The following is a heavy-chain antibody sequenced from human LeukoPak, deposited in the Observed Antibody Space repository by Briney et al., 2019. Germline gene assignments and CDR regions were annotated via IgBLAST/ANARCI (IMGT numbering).Heavy chain of an antibody. Sequence: SQTLSLTCTVSGGSISSGGYYWSWIRQHPGKGLEWIGFIYYSGSTYYNPSLKSRVTISIDTSKNQFSLKLSSVTAADTAVYYCARATGGAAAADFDPWGQGTLVTVSS. CDR1: GGSISSGGYY. CDR2: IYYSGST. J-gene: IGHJ5*02. CDR3: ARATGGAAAADFDP. V-gene: IGHV4-31*03. D-gene: IGHD6-13*01.